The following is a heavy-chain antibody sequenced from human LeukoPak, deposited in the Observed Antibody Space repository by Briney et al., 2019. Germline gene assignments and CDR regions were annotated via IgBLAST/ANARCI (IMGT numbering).Heavy chain of an antibody. J-gene: IGHJ6*02. CDR3: AKESYASGSYYYYGMDV. Sequence: GGSLRLSCAASGLTFSSYAMSWARHAPGRGLEWVSAISGSGVSTYYANAVNGRSINSRYNSNNTLYLQMNSLRADDTAVYYCAKESYASGSYYYYGMDVWGQGTTVTVSS. V-gene: IGHV3-23*01. CDR1: GLTFSSYA. D-gene: IGHD3-10*01. CDR2: ISGSGVST.